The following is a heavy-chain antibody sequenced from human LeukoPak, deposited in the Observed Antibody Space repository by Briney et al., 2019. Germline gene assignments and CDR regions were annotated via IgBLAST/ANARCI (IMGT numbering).Heavy chain of an antibody. CDR1: GFTFNTYN. CDR3: VKDRRNPYRPEGPFDP. D-gene: IGHD1-14*01. V-gene: IGHV3-9*01. J-gene: IGHJ5*02. Sequence: GGSLRLSCAASGFTFNTYNMNWVRQAPGKGLEWVSGISWNSGSIGYADSVKGRFTISRDNVMNSLYLQMNSLRPEDTALYYCVKDRRNPYRPEGPFDPWGQGTLVTVSS. CDR2: ISWNSGSI.